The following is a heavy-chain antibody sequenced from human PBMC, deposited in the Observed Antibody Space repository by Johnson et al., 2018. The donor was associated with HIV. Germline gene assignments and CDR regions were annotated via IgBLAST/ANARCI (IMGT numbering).Heavy chain of an antibody. Sequence: QLVESGGGLLQPGRSLRLSCAASGFTIEDYAMHWVRQAPGKGLEWVSGITWNGDTIDSADSVEGRFTISRDNAKNSLYMQMNSLRAEDTAVYYCARLSEHIVVVTAGADAFDIWGQGTMVTVSS. CDR2: ITWNGDTI. D-gene: IGHD2-21*02. CDR3: ARLSEHIVVVTAGADAFDI. V-gene: IGHV3-9*01. CDR1: GFTIEDYA. J-gene: IGHJ3*02.